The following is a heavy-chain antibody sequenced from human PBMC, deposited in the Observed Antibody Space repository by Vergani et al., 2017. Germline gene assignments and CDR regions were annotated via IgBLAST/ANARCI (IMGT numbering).Heavy chain of an antibody. CDR2: IVVGSGNT. J-gene: IGHJ4*02. CDR3: AATVGGDY. V-gene: IGHV1-58*01. D-gene: IGHD3-16*01. CDR1: GFTFTSYA. Sequence: QMQLVQSGPEVKKPGTSVKVSCKASGFTFTSYAVQWVRQARGQRLEWIGWIVVGSGNTNDAQKFQERVTITRDMYTSTAYMELSSLRSEDTAVYYCAATVGGDYWGQGTLVTVSS.